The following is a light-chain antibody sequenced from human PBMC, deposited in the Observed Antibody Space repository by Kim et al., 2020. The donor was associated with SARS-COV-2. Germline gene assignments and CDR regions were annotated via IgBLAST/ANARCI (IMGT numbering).Light chain of an antibody. V-gene: IGLV2-14*03. Sequence: QSALTQPASVSGSLGQSITISCTGTSSDVGDYNYVSWYQHSPGKAPKLMIFDVSERPSGVSSRFSGSKSGYMASLTISGLQAEDEADYYCSSYRTTNTWVFGGGTQLTVL. CDR3: SSYRTTNTWV. CDR1: SSDVGDYNY. CDR2: DVS. J-gene: IGLJ3*02.